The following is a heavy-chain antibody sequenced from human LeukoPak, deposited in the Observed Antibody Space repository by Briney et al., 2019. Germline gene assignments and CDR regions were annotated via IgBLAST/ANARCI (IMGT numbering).Heavy chain of an antibody. D-gene: IGHD3-10*01. J-gene: IGHJ4*02. V-gene: IGHV4-38-2*02. CDR3: ARDASPGYYGSGSPFDY. Sequence: SETLSLTCTVSGYPITAGYYWGWIRQAPGKGLEWLGSIFHTGHTYDNPSLKSPVTLSVDTSKNQFSLKLSSVTAADTAVYYCARDASPGYYGSGSPFDYWGQGTLVTVSS. CDR1: GYPITAGYY. CDR2: IFHTGHT.